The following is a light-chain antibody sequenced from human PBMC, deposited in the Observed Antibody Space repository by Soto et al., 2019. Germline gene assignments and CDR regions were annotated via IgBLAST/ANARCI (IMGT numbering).Light chain of an antibody. J-gene: IGKJ1*01. CDR2: AAS. CDR1: QGIRTD. Sequence: AIQLTQSPSSLSASVGDRVTITCRASQGIRTDLGWYQHKPGKAPKLLIHAASSLQSGVPSRFSGSASGTEFTLTISSLQPEDLASYYCLQDQSYPWTFGQGTKVAI. V-gene: IGKV1-6*01. CDR3: LQDQSYPWT.